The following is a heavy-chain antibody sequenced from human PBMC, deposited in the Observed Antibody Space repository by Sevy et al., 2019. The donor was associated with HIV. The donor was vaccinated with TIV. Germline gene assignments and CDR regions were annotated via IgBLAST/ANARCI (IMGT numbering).Heavy chain of an antibody. CDR3: AREGGGIAAAGTNWFDP. J-gene: IGHJ5*02. CDR2: IIPIFGTA. CDR1: GGTFSSYA. Sequence: ASVKVSCKASGGTFSSYAISCVRQAPGQGLEWMGGIIPIFGTANYSQKFQGRVTITADESTSTAYMELSSLRSEDTAMYYCAREGGGIAAAGTNWFDPWGQGTLVTVSS. V-gene: IGHV1-69*13. D-gene: IGHD6-13*01.